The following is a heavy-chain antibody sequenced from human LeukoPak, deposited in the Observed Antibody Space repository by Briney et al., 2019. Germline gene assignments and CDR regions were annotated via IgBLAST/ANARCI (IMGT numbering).Heavy chain of an antibody. J-gene: IGHJ6*03. CDR2: IYYSGST. V-gene: IGHV4-59*08. CDR3: ARVVSASSGWFDYYYYYMDV. CDR1: GGSISSYY. D-gene: IGHD6-19*01. Sequence: SETLSLTCTVSGGSISSYYWSWIRQPPGKGLEWIGYIYYSGSTNYNPSLKSRVTISVDTSKNQFSLKLSSVTAADTAVYYCARVVSASSGWFDYYYYYMDVWGKGTTVTISS.